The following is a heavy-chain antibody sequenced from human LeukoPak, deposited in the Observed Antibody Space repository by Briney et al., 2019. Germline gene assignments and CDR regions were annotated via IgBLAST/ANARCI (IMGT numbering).Heavy chain of an antibody. CDR3: ARGDKGYCSGGSCYGYYYYYYMDV. D-gene: IGHD2-15*01. CDR2: ISSSSSYI. Sequence: GGSLRLSCAASGFTFSSYSMNWVRQAPGKGLEWASSISSSSSYIYYADSVKGRFTISRDNAKNSLYLQMNSLRAEDTAVYYCARGDKGYCSGGSCYGYYYYYYMDVWGKGTTVTVSS. J-gene: IGHJ6*03. CDR1: GFTFSSYS. V-gene: IGHV3-21*01.